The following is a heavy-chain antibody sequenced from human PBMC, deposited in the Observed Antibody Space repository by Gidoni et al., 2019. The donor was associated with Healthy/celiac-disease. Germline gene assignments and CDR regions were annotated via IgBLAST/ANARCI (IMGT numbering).Heavy chain of an antibody. CDR3: ASTERDGYNYGVVFDY. J-gene: IGHJ4*02. D-gene: IGHD5-12*01. Sequence: QVQLQESGPGLVKPSETLSLTCTVSGGSISSYYWSWIRQPPGKGLEWIGYIYYSGSTNYNPSLKSRVTISVDTSKNQFSLKLSSVTAADTAVYYCASTERDGYNYGVVFDYWGQGTLVTVSS. CDR1: GGSISSYY. CDR2: IYYSGST. V-gene: IGHV4-59*08.